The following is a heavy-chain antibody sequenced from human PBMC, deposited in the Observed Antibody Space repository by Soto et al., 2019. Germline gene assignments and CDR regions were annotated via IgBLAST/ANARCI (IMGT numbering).Heavy chain of an antibody. V-gene: IGHV1-18*01. D-gene: IGHD3-22*01. Sequence: QVQLVQSGAEVKKPGASVKVSCKASGYTFTSYGISWVRQAPGQGLEWMGWISAYNGNTNYAQKLQGRVTMTTDTSTSTAYMELRSLRSDDTAVYYCAREGLGITMIVVVPLVFMDVWGQGTTVTVSS. J-gene: IGHJ6*02. CDR2: ISAYNGNT. CDR1: GYTFTSYG. CDR3: AREGLGITMIVVVPLVFMDV.